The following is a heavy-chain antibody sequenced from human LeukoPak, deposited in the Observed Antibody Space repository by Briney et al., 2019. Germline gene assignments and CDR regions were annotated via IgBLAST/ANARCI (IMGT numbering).Heavy chain of an antibody. CDR3: AGSLGYCTSNVCYLKY. Sequence: ASVKVSCKTSGYSENFYGITWVRQVAGQGLEWMGWISAQHGQTEYAPNSQDRVTMTTDTYTNTAYMELRTLRSDDTAVYYCAGSLGYCTSNVCYLKYWGQGTLVTVSS. D-gene: IGHD2-8*01. CDR1: GYSENFYG. J-gene: IGHJ4*02. CDR2: ISAQHGQT. V-gene: IGHV1-18*01.